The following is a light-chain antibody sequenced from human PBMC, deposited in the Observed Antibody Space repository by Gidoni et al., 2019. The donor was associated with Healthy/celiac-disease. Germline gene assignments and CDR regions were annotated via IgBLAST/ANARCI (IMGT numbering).Light chain of an antibody. CDR1: QGISSY. CDR2: AAS. V-gene: IGKV1-8*01. J-gene: IGKJ3*01. CDR3: QQYYSYPRT. Sequence: AIRMTQSPSSFSASTGDRVTITCRASQGISSYLAWYQQKPGNAPKLLIYAASTLQSGVPSRFSGSGSGTEFTLTISCLQSEDFATYYCQQYYSYPRTFGPGTKVDIK.